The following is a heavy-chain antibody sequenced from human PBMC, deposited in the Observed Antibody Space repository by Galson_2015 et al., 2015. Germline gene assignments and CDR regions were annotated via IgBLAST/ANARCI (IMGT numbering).Heavy chain of an antibody. V-gene: IGHV1-69*06. D-gene: IGHD2-8*01. CDR3: ARASQACTRNNCPSIH. Sequence: SVKVSCKASGGSFSVYAINWVRQAPGQGPQWVGGIIPFFGTANYAQQFQGRVTITAEKSTSTAYMELSSLRSEDTAIYYCARASQACTRNNCPSIHRGQGTLVAVSP. CDR1: GGSFSVYA. CDR2: IIPFFGTA. J-gene: IGHJ4*02.